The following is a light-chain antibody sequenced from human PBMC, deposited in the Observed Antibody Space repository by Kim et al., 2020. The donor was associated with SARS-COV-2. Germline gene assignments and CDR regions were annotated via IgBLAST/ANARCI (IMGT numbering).Light chain of an antibody. Sequence: DIQMTQSPSTLSASVGDRVTITCRASQSIRNWLAWYQQKPGKAPKLLIYDASGLESGVPSRFSGTGSGTDFTLTISGLQPDDFATYYCHQYNTYSVTFGGGTKVDIK. CDR3: HQYNTYSVT. CDR1: QSIRNW. CDR2: DAS. J-gene: IGKJ4*01. V-gene: IGKV1-5*01.